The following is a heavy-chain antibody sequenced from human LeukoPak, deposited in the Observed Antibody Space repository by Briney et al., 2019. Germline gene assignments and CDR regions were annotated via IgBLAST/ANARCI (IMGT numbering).Heavy chain of an antibody. D-gene: IGHD2-8*01. J-gene: IGHJ6*02. CDR3: ARGPERTGVGTRYYYDMDV. V-gene: IGHV3-30-3*01. CDR2: ISYDGSNK. CDR1: GFTFSSYA. Sequence: PGGSLRLSCAASGFTFSSYAMSWVRQAPGKGLEWVAVISYDGSNKYYADSVKGRFTISRDNSKNTLYLQMNSLRAEDTAVYYCARGPERTGVGTRYYYDMDVWGQGTTVTVSS.